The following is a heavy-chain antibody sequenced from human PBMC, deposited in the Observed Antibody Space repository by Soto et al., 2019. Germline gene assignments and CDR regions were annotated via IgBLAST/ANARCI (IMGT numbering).Heavy chain of an antibody. CDR3: ASRTSGWYFDY. Sequence: GGSLRLSCVASGFTFSSYAMNWVRQAPGKGLEWVSVISGSGGSTYYADSVKGRFTISRDNSKNKLYLQMNSLRAEDTAVYYYASRTSGWYFDYWGQGTLVTVSS. V-gene: IGHV3-23*01. D-gene: IGHD6-19*01. CDR2: ISGSGGST. J-gene: IGHJ4*02. CDR1: GFTFSSYA.